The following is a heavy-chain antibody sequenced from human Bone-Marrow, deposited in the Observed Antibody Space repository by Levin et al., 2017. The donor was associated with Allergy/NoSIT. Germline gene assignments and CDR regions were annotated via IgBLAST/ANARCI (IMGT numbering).Heavy chain of an antibody. CDR3: ARDYFVGIAGNFDY. V-gene: IGHV3-30*04. D-gene: IGHD6-13*01. CDR2: ISYDGSNK. J-gene: IGHJ4*02. CDR1: GFTFSSYA. Sequence: PGGSLRLSCAASGFTFSSYAMHWVRQAPGKGLEWVAVISYDGSNKYYADSVKGRFTISRDNSKNTLYLQMNSLRAEDTAVYYCARDYFVGIAGNFDYWGQGTLVTVSS.